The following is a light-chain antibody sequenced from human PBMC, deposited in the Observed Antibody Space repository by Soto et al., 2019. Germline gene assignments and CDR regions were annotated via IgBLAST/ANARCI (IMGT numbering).Light chain of an antibody. CDR1: QSVSTSY. CDR3: QQYGSSPRT. CDR2: GAS. Sequence: PGERATLSCRASQSVSTSYLAWYQQKPGQAPRLLIYGASSRATGIPDRFSGSGSGTDFTLTISRLEPEDFAVYYCQQYGSSPRTFGQGTKVDIK. J-gene: IGKJ1*01. V-gene: IGKV3-20*01.